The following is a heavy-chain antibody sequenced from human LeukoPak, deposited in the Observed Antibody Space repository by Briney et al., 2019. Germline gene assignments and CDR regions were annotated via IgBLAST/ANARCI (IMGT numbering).Heavy chain of an antibody. Sequence: GGSLRLYCAVSGFTFSSYAMNWVRQAPGKGLEWVSTISGSGCSTYYADSVKGRFTITRDNSKNTLYLQMNSLRAEDTAVYYCAKHRGYDGPNFDYWGQGTLGNVPS. CDR1: GFTFSSYA. CDR3: AKHRGYDGPNFDY. J-gene: IGHJ4*02. V-gene: IGHV3-23*01. CDR2: ISGSGCST. D-gene: IGHD5-12*01.